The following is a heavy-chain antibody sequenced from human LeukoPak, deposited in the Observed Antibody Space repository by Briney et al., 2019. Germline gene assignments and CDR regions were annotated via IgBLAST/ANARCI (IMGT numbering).Heavy chain of an antibody. Sequence: ASVKVSCKASGYNFISYYMHWVRQAPGQGLEWMGIINPSGGSTSYAQKFQDRVTMTRDTSTSTVYMELSSLKSEDTAVYYCAQEDVVLVDAVRCYYYGMDVWGQGTTVTVSS. V-gene: IGHV1-46*01. J-gene: IGHJ6*02. CDR2: INPSGGST. CDR1: GYNFISYY. D-gene: IGHD2-8*01. CDR3: AQEDVVLVDAVRCYYYGMDV.